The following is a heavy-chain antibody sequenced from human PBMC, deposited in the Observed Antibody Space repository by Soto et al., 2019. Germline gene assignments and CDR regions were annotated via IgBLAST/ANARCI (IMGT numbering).Heavy chain of an antibody. V-gene: IGHV4-31*03. D-gene: IGHD4-17*01. J-gene: IGHJ3*02. CDR3: ALDYGDSELRADDAFDI. CDR2: IYYSGST. CDR1: GGSISSGGYY. Sequence: PSETLSLTCTVSGGSISSGGYYWSWVRQHPGKGLEWIGYIYYSGSTYYNPSLKSRVTISVDTSKNQFSLKLSSVTAADTAVYYCALDYGDSELRADDAFDIWGQGTMVTVSS.